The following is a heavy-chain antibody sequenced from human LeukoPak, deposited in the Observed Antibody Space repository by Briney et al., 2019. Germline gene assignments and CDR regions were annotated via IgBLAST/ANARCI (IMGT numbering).Heavy chain of an antibody. CDR1: GGTFSSYA. V-gene: IGHV1-69*05. D-gene: IGHD2-21*02. CDR2: IIPIFGTA. CDR3: ARGHTDCGGDCYSGAKGYYYYMDV. J-gene: IGHJ6*03. Sequence: EASVKVSCKASGGTFSSYAISWVRQAPGQGLEWMGGIIPIFGTANYAQKFQGRVTITTDESTSTDYMELSSLRSEDTAVYYCARGHTDCGGDCYSGAKGYYYYMDVWGKGTTVTVSS.